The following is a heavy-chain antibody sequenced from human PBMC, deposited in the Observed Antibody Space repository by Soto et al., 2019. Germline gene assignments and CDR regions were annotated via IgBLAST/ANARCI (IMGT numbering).Heavy chain of an antibody. V-gene: IGHV4-31*02. CDR2: MYYSGNT. Sequence: QVRLQEWGPGLVKPSQTLSLKCSVSGGSITSGGRYCSWIRQLPGKGLEWIGDMYYSGNTYYNASLKSRVTISVAAAKDQFSLKLSSVTAADTAVYYCAQALVVTGGDGFDIWGQGRLVTVSS. J-gene: IGHJ3*02. D-gene: IGHD1-1*01. CDR3: AQALVVTGGDGFDI. CDR1: GGSITSGGRY.